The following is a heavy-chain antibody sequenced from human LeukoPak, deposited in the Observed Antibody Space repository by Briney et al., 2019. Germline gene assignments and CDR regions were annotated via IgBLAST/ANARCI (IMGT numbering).Heavy chain of an antibody. Sequence: GGSLRLSCAASGFTFSSYAMSWVRQAPGKGLEWVSAISGSGGSTYYADSVKGRFTISRDNSKNTLYLQMNSLRAEDTAVYYCATYSMRDSYVGNYFDYWGQGTLVTVSS. V-gene: IGHV3-23*01. J-gene: IGHJ4*02. CDR1: GFTFSSYA. CDR2: ISGSGGST. D-gene: IGHD5-18*01. CDR3: ATYSMRDSYVGNYFDY.